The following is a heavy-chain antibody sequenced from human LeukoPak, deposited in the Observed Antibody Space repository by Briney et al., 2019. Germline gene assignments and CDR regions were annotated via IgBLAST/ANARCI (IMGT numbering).Heavy chain of an antibody. Sequence: PSETLSLTCTVSGDSISPYYWSWIRQPPGKGLEWIAYIRYSGSTNHNPSLKSRVTISVDTSKSQFSLKLSSVTASDTAVYYCVRHLDGSRFTFEYWGQGTLVTVSS. CDR2: IRYSGST. J-gene: IGHJ4*02. CDR3: VRHLDGSRFTFEY. V-gene: IGHV4-59*08. CDR1: GDSISPYY. D-gene: IGHD5-24*01.